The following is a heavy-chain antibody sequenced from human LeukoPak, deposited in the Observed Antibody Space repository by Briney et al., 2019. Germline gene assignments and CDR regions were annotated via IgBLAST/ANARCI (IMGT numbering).Heavy chain of an antibody. Sequence: PSETLSLTCAVYGGSFSGYYWSWIRQPPGKGLEWIGEINHSGSTNYNPSLKSRVTISVDTSKNQFSLKLSSVTAADTAVYYCARSVAGDFDYWGQGTLVTVSS. J-gene: IGHJ4*02. CDR3: ARSVAGDFDY. CDR2: INHSGST. V-gene: IGHV4-34*01. CDR1: GGSFSGYY.